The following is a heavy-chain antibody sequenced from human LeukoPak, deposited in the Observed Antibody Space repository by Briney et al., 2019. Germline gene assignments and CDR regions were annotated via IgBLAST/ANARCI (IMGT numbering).Heavy chain of an antibody. CDR3: ARDRYYDSSGYYGAFDI. V-gene: IGHV3-53*01. CDR1: GFTVSSNF. D-gene: IGHD3-22*01. Sequence: GGSLRLSCAASGFTVSSNFMSWVRQAPGKGLEWVSVIYSGGSTYYADSVKGRFTISRDNSKNTLYLQMNSLRAEDTAVYYCARDRYYDSSGYYGAFDIWGQGTMVTVSS. CDR2: IYSGGST. J-gene: IGHJ3*02.